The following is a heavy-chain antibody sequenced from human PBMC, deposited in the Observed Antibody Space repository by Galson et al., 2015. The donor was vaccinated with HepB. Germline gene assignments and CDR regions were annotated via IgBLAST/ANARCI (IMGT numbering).Heavy chain of an antibody. CDR2: IKSKTDGGTT. D-gene: IGHD5-18*01. Sequence: SLRLSCAASRFTFSNAWMSWVRQAPGKGLEWVGRIKSKTDGGTTDYAAPVRGRFTISRDDSKDTLYLQMNSLKTEGTAVYYCTHLQLWFYIGDYWGQGTLVTVSS. J-gene: IGHJ4*02. CDR3: THLQLWFYIGDY. V-gene: IGHV3-15*01. CDR1: RFTFSNAW.